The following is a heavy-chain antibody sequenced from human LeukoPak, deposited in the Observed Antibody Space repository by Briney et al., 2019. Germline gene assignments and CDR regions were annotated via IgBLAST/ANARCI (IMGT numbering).Heavy chain of an antibody. Sequence: ASVKVSCKASGYTFTNYYMHWVRQAPGQGLEWMGWISAYNGNTNYAQKLQGRVTMTTDTSTSTAYMELRSLRSDDTAVYYCARARSGGLFDYWGQGTLVTVSS. CDR2: ISAYNGNT. CDR1: GYTFTNYY. CDR3: ARARSGGLFDY. J-gene: IGHJ4*02. V-gene: IGHV1-18*04. D-gene: IGHD3-10*01.